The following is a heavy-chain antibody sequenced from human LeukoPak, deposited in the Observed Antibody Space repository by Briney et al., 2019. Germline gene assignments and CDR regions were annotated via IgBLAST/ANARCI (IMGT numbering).Heavy chain of an antibody. CDR2: ISSGGDIM. J-gene: IGHJ1*01. Sequence: KPGGSLRLSCAVSGFTFSDSYMTWLRQAPGKGLQWVSYISSGGDIMHYADSVKGRFTSSRDNAKNSGYLEMNSLGAEDTAVYYCATNLIGAGEYFQQWGQGTLVTVSS. V-gene: IGHV3-11*01. CDR3: ATNLIGAGEYFQQ. CDR1: GFTFSDSY. D-gene: IGHD2/OR15-2a*01.